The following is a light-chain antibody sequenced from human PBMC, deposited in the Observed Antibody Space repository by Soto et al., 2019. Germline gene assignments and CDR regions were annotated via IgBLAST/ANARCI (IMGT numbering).Light chain of an antibody. CDR1: GSDVGSYKY. J-gene: IGLJ1*01. Sequence: QSALTQPASVSGSPGQSITISCTGTGSDVGSYKYVSWYQQHPGKAPKLIIFEVSNRPSGVSDRFSGSKSGNRASLTISGLQDEDEADYYCSSYTSISSLGVFGSGTKVTVL. CDR3: SSYTSISSLGV. CDR2: EVS. V-gene: IGLV2-14*01.